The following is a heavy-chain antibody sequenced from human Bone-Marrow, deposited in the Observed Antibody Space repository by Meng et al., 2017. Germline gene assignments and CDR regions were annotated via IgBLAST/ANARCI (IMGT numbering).Heavy chain of an antibody. CDR3: SRGDYERIDDY. V-gene: IGHV3-21*02. Sequence: VQLVKSGGGLGKPGGSLRFSCAASGFTFSSYSMNWVRQAPGKGLEWVSSISSSSYIYYADSVKGRFTISRDNAKNSLYLQMNSLRAEDTAVYYCSRGDYERIDDYWGQGTLVTVSS. D-gene: IGHD4-17*01. CDR2: ISSSSYI. CDR1: GFTFSSYS. J-gene: IGHJ4*02.